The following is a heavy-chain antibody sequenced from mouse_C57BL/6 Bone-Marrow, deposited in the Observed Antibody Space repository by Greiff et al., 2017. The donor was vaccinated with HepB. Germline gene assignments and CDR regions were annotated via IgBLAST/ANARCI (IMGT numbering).Heavy chain of an antibody. CDR2: ISNLAYSI. D-gene: IGHD1-1*01. CDR3: ARTSTVVAPYAMDY. J-gene: IGHJ4*01. V-gene: IGHV5-15*01. Sequence: DVMLVESGGGLVQPGGSLKLSCAASGFTFSDYGMAWVRQAPRKGPEWVAFISNLAYSIYYADTVTGRFTISRENAKNTLYLEMSSLRSEDTAMYYCARTSTVVAPYAMDYWGQGTSVTVSS. CDR1: GFTFSDYG.